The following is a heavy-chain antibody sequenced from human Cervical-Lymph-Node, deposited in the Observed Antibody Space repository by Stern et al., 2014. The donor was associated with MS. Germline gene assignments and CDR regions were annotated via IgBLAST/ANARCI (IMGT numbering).Heavy chain of an antibody. J-gene: IGHJ5*02. CDR2: IIPGLGTT. V-gene: IGHV1-69*06. Sequence: VHLVESRAEVKKPGSSVKVSCKASRDTFSHYALSWVRQAPEQGLEWMGGIIPGLGTTSYAQKFQGRITIIADTSTSTSYMELRSLRSEDTAVYFCARDQGDYGSGSDYSWFDPWGQGTLVTVSS. D-gene: IGHD3-10*01. CDR3: ARDQGDYGSGSDYSWFDP. CDR1: RDTFSHYA.